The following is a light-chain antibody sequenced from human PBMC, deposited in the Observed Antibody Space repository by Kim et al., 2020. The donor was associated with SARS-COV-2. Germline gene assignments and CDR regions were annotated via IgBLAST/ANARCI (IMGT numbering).Light chain of an antibody. CDR3: SSYTSSSTRV. Sequence: GQSITVSCTGTGSDVGGYNYVSWYQHHPGKAPKLMIYDVSNRPSGVSDRFSGSKSGNAASLTISGLQAEDEADYYCSSYTSSSTRVFGGGTQLTVL. V-gene: IGLV2-14*03. CDR2: DVS. J-gene: IGLJ2*01. CDR1: GSDVGGYNY.